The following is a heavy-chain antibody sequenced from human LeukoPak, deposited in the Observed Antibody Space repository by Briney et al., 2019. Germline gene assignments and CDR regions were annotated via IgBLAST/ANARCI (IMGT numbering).Heavy chain of an antibody. V-gene: IGHV3-23*01. CDR2: ISVSGNT. CDR3: AKAPVTTCSGAYCYPFDY. D-gene: IGHD2-15*01. J-gene: IGHJ4*02. CDR1: GFTFSSSA. Sequence: GGSLRLSWAASGFTFSSSAMSWVRQGPGKGLEWVSAISVSGNTYHADSVKGRFTISRDSSKNTLYLQMNSLRAGDAAVYYCAKAPVTTCSGAYCYPFDYWSQGTLVTVSS.